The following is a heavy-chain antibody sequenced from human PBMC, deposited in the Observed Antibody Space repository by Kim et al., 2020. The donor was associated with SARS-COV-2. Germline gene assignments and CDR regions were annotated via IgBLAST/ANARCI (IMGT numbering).Heavy chain of an antibody. CDR3: AIPPVYYSGMDV. CDR2: ITYDGSNI. Sequence: GGSLRLSCAASGFTFSSYGMHWVRQAPGKGLEWVAAITYDGSNIYYADSVKGRFTISRDNSKNTLYLQMNSLRAEDTAVYYCAIPPVYYSGMDVWGQGTTVTVSS. CDR1: GFTFSSYG. V-gene: IGHV3-30*03. J-gene: IGHJ6*02.